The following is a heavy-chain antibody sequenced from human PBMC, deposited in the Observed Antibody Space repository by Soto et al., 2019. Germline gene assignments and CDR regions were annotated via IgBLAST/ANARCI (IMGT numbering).Heavy chain of an antibody. J-gene: IGHJ3*02. V-gene: IGHV4-59*01. CDR3: ARRYGSAFDI. Sequence: QVQLQESGPGLVKPSETLSLTCTVSGGSISSYYWSWIRQPPGKGLEWIGYIYYRGSTNYNPSLKIRVTISVDTSKNPFSLKLSSVTAADTAVYYCARRYGSAFDIWGQGTMVTVSS. D-gene: IGHD3-10*01. CDR1: GGSISSYY. CDR2: IYYRGST.